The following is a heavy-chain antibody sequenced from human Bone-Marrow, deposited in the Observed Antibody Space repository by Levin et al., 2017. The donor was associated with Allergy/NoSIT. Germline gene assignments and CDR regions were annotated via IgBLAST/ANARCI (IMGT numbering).Heavy chain of an antibody. CDR3: AKGRAASGTDY. CDR2: IITKSGDT. D-gene: IGHD6-13*01. J-gene: IGHJ4*02. CDR1: GYTFTDHY. V-gene: IGHV1-2*02. Sequence: ASVKVSCKASGYTFTDHYIHWVRQAPGQGLEWLGWIITKSGDTKYAQRFQDRVTMTRETSISTAYMELSRLRSDDTAIYYCAKGRAASGTDYWGQGTLVTVSS.